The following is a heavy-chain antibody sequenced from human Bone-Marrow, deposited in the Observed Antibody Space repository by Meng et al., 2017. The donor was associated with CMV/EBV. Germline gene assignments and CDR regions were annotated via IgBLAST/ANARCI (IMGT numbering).Heavy chain of an antibody. J-gene: IGHJ4*02. CDR2: IYSTGST. D-gene: IGHD3-22*01. Sequence: SGFSIRTYYWSWIRQPAGKGLEWIGRIYSTGSTNYNPSLKSRVTLSLDTPKNQFSLRLTSVTAADTAVYYCASGGAHYDSSGALFDYWGQGTLVTVSS. V-gene: IGHV4-4*07. CDR3: ASGGAHYDSSGALFDY. CDR1: GFSIRTYY.